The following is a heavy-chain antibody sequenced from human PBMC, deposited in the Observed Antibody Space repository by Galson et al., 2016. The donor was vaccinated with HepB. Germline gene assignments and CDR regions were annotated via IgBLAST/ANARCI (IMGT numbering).Heavy chain of an antibody. J-gene: IGHJ4*02. CDR2: ISSSGRTV. D-gene: IGHD3-9*01. CDR3: ARGPPFYDIVTGYQHFDF. CDR1: GFTFSAYS. V-gene: IGHV3-48*01. Sequence: SLRLSCAASGFTFSAYSMNWVRQAPGKGLEWVSFISSSGRTVYYADSVKGRFTISRDKGSNSLYLQMERLTVGDTAMYHCARGPPFYDIVTGYQHFDFWGQGSLVTVSS.